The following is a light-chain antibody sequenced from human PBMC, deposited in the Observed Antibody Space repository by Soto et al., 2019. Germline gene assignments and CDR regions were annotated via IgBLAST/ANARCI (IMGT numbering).Light chain of an antibody. CDR1: QSLVYSDGNTY. CDR2: NVS. Sequence: DVVMTQSPRSLPVTLGQPASISCRSSQSLVYSDGNTYLNWFQQRPGQSPRRLIYNVSNRDSGVPDRFSGSGSGTDFTLKISRVEAEDVGVYYCMQGTHWPPITFGQGTRLEIK. J-gene: IGKJ5*01. CDR3: MQGTHWPPIT. V-gene: IGKV2-30*01.